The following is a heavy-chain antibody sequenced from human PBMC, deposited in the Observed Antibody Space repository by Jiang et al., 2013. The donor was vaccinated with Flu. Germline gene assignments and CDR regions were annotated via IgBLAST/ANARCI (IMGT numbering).Heavy chain of an antibody. CDR1: GFTFSSYG. D-gene: IGHD5-24*01. J-gene: IGHJ3*02. CDR3: ARDRGDGYTPDAFDI. CDR2: IWYDGSNK. Sequence: RLSCAASGFTFSSYGMHWVRQAPGKGLEWVAVIWYDGSNKYYADSVKGRFTISRDNSKNTLYLQMNSLRAEDTAVYYCARDRGDGYTPDAFDIWGQGTMVTVSS. V-gene: IGHV3-33*01.